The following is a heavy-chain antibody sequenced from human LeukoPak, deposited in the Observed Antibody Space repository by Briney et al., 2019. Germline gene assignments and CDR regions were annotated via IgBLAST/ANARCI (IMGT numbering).Heavy chain of an antibody. CDR1: GYTFTSYA. Sequence: ASVKVSCKASGYTFTSYAMNGVRQAPGRGLEWMGWINTNTGNPTYAQGFTGRFVFSLDTSVSTAYLQISSLKAEDTAVYYCASRDYDFWSGYSFDYWGQGTLVTVSS. D-gene: IGHD3-3*01. CDR3: ASRDYDFWSGYSFDY. V-gene: IGHV7-4-1*02. J-gene: IGHJ4*02. CDR2: INTNTGNP.